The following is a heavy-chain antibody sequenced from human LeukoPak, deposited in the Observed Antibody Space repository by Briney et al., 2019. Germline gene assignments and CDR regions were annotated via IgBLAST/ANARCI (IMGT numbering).Heavy chain of an antibody. CDR2: IYHSGST. V-gene: IGHV4-38-2*02. Sequence: KPSETRSLTCAVSGYSISSGYYWGWIRQPPGKGLEWIGSIYHSGSTYYNPSLKSRVTISVDTSKNQFSLKLSSVTAADTAVYYCARDVGIAAAYDYWGQGTLVTVSS. CDR1: GYSISSGYY. J-gene: IGHJ4*02. CDR3: ARDVGIAAAYDY. D-gene: IGHD6-13*01.